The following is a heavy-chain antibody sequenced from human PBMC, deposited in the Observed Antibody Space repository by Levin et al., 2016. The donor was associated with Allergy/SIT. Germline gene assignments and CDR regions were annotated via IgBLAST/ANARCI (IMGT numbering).Heavy chain of an antibody. J-gene: IGHJ6*02. D-gene: IGHD6-13*01. CDR2: ISAYNGNT. Sequence: ASVKVSCKASGYTFTSYGISWVRQAPGQGLEWMGWISAYNGNTNYAQKLQGRVTMTTDTSTSTAYMELRSLRSDDTAVYYCARTPSSSWYPFYYYYYYGMDVWGQGTTVTVSS. CDR1: GYTFTSYG. CDR3: ARTPSSSWYPFYYYYYYGMDV. V-gene: IGHV1-18*04.